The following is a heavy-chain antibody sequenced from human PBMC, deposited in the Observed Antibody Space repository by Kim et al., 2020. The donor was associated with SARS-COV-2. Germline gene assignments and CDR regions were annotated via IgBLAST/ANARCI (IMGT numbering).Heavy chain of an antibody. CDR2: MYYTGTY. V-gene: IGHV4-59*02. CDR3: ARRKMIVTSDFFFDH. D-gene: IGHD3-22*01. J-gene: IGHJ4*02. Sequence: SETLSLTCSVSGGSVSGYFWSWIRQPPGKGLEWIGYMYYTGTYNYNPSLKSRVSMSVDTSKNQVSLNLTSVTAADAAVYYCARRKMIVTSDFFFDHWGQGALVPVSS. CDR1: GGSVSGYF.